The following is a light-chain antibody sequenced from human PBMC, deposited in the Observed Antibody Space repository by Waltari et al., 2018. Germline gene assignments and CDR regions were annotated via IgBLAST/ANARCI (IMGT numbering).Light chain of an antibody. J-gene: IGKJ1*01. CDR3: QQYEAFPVT. V-gene: IGKV1-5*03. CDR1: QSVNRW. Sequence: DIQMTQSPSTLSASVGDRVTITCRASQSVNRWLAWYQQKPGKAPKLLISKASALQNGVAPRFSGGGSGTEFTLTISNLQPDDSSTYYCQQYEAFPVTFGHGTKVEIK. CDR2: KAS.